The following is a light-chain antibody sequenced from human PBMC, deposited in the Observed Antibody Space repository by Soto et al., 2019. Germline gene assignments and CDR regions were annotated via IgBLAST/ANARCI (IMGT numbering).Light chain of an antibody. Sequence: DIQMTQSPSSLSASVGDRVTITCRASQSISSYLNWYQQKPGKAPKLLIYAASSLQSGVPSRFSGSGSRADFTLTSSSLQPEDFATYYCQQSYSTRFTFGGGTKVEIK. V-gene: IGKV1-39*01. CDR1: QSISSY. J-gene: IGKJ4*01. CDR3: QQSYSTRFT. CDR2: AAS.